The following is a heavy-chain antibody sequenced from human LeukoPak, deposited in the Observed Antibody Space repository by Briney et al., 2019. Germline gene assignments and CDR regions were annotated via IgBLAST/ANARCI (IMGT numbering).Heavy chain of an antibody. D-gene: IGHD5-12*01. CDR3: ARGYSGYDPFDY. CDR2: INHSGST. V-gene: IGHV4-34*01. CDR1: GGSLSGYY. J-gene: IGHJ4*02. Sequence: PSETLSLTCAVYGGSLSGYYWSWIRQPPGKGLEWIGEINHSGSTNYNPSLKSRVTTSVDTSKNQFSLKLSSVTAADTAVYYCARGYSGYDPFDYWGQGTLVTVSS.